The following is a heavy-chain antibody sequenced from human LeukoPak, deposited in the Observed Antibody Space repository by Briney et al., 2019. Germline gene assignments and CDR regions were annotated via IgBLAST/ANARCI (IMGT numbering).Heavy chain of an antibody. CDR2: IYYSGGT. CDR1: GGSISSGEFY. CDR3: ARTDYYDSNKYDS. V-gene: IGHV4-30-4*01. J-gene: IGHJ4*02. Sequence: SETLSLTCTVSGGSISSGEFYWSWIRQPPGKGLEWIGYIYYSGGTYYNPSLKSRVTISVNTSKNQFSLKLSSVAAADTAVYFCARTDYYDSNKYDSWGQGTLVTVSS. D-gene: IGHD3-22*01.